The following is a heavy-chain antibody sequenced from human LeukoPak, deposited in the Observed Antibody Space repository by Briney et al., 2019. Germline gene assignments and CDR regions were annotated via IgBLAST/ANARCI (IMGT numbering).Heavy chain of an antibody. Sequence: ASVKVSCKASGYTFTNYTINWVRLAPGQGLEWMGWIDTNTGNPTYAQGFTGRFVFSLDTSVSTAYLQISSLKTEDTAVYYCARDHEWVWFGELLPYYYYYYGMDVWGQGTTVTVSS. D-gene: IGHD3-10*01. CDR2: IDTNTGNP. V-gene: IGHV7-4-1*02. CDR3: ARDHEWVWFGELLPYYYYYYGMDV. J-gene: IGHJ6*02. CDR1: GYTFTNYT.